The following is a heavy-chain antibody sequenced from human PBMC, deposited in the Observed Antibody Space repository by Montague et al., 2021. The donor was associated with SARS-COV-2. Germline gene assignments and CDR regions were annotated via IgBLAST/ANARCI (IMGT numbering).Heavy chain of an antibody. J-gene: IGHJ4*02. CDR3: ARAPYYGPGKPYQFDY. Sequence: SETLSLTCTVSGYSINSNYYWGWIRQPPGKGLEWIGCSYHSGTTHYHPSLKSRVTISLDTSYNHFSLKVTSVTAADTAVYYCARAPYYGPGKPYQFDYWGRGTLVTVSS. CDR2: SYHSGTT. CDR1: GYSINSNYY. D-gene: IGHD3-10*01. V-gene: IGHV4-38-2*02.